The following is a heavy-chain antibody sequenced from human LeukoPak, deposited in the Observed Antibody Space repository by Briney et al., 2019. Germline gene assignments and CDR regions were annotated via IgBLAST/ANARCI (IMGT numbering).Heavy chain of an antibody. CDR3: ARHDGSSWYDPFDY. CDR1: GYRFASYW. Sequence: GESLRISCKGSGYRFASYWIGWGRQMPGKGLEWMGIIYPGDSDTRYSPSFEGQVTISADKSISTAYLQWSSLKASDTAIYYCARHDGSSWYDPFDYWGRGTLVTVSS. D-gene: IGHD6-13*01. CDR2: IYPGDSDT. V-gene: IGHV5-51*01. J-gene: IGHJ4*02.